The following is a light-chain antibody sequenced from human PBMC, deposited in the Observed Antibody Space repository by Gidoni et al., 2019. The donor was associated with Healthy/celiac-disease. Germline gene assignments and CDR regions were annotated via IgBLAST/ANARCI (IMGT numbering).Light chain of an antibody. CDR3: SSYTSSSTYV. V-gene: IGLV2-14*01. Sequence: QSALTQPASVSGSPGQSITISCTGTSSDVGSYNYVSWYQQPPGKAPKLMIYEVSNRPSGVSNRFSGSKSGNTASLTISGLQAEDEADYYCSSYTSSSTYVFATGTKVTVL. J-gene: IGLJ1*01. CDR1: SSDVGSYNY. CDR2: EVS.